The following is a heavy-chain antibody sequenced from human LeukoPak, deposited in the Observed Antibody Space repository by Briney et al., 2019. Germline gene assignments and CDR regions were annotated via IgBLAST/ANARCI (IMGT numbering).Heavy chain of an antibody. CDR2: IRYDGSNK. J-gene: IGHJ5*02. D-gene: IGHD4-17*01. CDR3: AKDSYGDYEVGWFDP. CDR1: GFTFSSYG. Sequence: GGSLRLSCAASGFTFSSYGMHWVCQAPGKGLEWVAFIRYDGSNKYYADSVKGRFTISRDNSKNTLYLQMNSLRAEDTAVYYCAKDSYGDYEVGWFDPWGQGTLVTVSS. V-gene: IGHV3-30*02.